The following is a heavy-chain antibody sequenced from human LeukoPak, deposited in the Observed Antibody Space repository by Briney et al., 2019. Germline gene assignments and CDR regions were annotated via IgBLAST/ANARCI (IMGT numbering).Heavy chain of an antibody. CDR1: GFTVSSNY. Sequence: GGSLRLSCAASGFTVSSNYMSWVRQAPGKGLEWVSVIYGGGSTYYADSVKGRFTISRDTFKNTVNLQMNSLRAEDTAVYYCARDLEPPNWFDPWGQGTLVTVSS. V-gene: IGHV3-53*01. CDR3: ARDLEPPNWFDP. CDR2: IYGGGST. J-gene: IGHJ5*02. D-gene: IGHD1-1*01.